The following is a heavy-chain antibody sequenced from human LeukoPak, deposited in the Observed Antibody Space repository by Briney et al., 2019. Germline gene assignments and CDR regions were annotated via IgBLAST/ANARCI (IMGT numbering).Heavy chain of an antibody. Sequence: VGSLRLSSTASGLIFRNYAMTWVRQAPRKGLEWVTTISGDGTETFYADPVKGRFTISRDNSKNTHYLQMSSLRAEDTGIYYCAKGGHYSFFDYWGQGTLVTVSS. CDR3: AKGGHYSFFDY. J-gene: IGHJ4*02. V-gene: IGHV3-23*01. D-gene: IGHD4-11*01. CDR2: ISGDGTET. CDR1: GLIFRNYA.